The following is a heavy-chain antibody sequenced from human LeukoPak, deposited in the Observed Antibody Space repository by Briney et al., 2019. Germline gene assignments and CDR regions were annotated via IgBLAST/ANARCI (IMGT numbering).Heavy chain of an antibody. CDR2: IYYSGST. V-gene: IGHV4-39*01. CDR1: GGSIRTSSSY. J-gene: IGHJ4*02. D-gene: IGHD4-17*01. Sequence: SETLSLTCTVSGGSIRTSSSYWGWIRQPPGKGLEWIGSIYYSGSTYYNPSLKSRVTISVDTSKNQFSLNLNSVTAADSAVYYCARHSDYGDYLFDFWGQGTLVTVSS. CDR3: ARHSDYGDYLFDF.